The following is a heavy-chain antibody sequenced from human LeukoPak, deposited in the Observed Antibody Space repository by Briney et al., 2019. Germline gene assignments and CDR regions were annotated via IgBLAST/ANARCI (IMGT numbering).Heavy chain of an antibody. J-gene: IGHJ4*02. CDR3: ARGPYDFWSGYFDY. CDR1: GGSISSYY. V-gene: IGHV4-4*07. D-gene: IGHD3-3*01. CDR2: IYTSGST. Sequence: TSETLSLTCTVSGGSISSYYWSWIRQPAGKGLEWIGRIYTSGSTNYNPSLKSRVTMSVDTSKNQFSLKLSSVTAADTAVYYCARGPYDFWSGYFDYWGQGTLVTVSS.